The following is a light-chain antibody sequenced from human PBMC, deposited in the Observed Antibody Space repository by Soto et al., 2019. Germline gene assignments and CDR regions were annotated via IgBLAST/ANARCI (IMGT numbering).Light chain of an antibody. Sequence: DIQMTQSPSTLSASVGDRITITCRASQSISVWLAWYQQKAGKAPNLLIYKASRLESGVPSRFSGSGSETEFTLTISGLQPGDSATYYCQQYNSYSPKFGQGTKV. CDR2: KAS. CDR1: QSISVW. V-gene: IGKV1-5*03. CDR3: QQYNSYSPK. J-gene: IGKJ1*01.